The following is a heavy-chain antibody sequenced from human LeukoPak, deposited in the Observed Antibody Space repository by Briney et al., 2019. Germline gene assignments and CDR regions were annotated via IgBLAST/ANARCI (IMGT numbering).Heavy chain of an antibody. V-gene: IGHV3-30*02. D-gene: IGHD3-3*01. J-gene: IGHJ6*03. Sequence: PGGSLRLSCIGSTFTFSDYGMHWVRQAPGKGLEWVAFIRYDGTKTYYADSAKGRFTISRDNSKNSLYLQMNSLRAEDTAVYYCVRGSLASGVVVYYYYYLDVWGKGTTVTVSS. CDR2: IRYDGTKT. CDR3: VRGSLASGVVVYYYYYLDV. CDR1: TFTFSDYG.